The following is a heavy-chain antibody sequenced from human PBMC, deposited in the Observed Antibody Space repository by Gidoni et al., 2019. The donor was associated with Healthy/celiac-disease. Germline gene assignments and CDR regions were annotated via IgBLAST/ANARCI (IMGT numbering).Heavy chain of an antibody. V-gene: IGHV1-46*01. D-gene: IGHD3-10*01. Sequence: AEVKKPGASVKVSCKASGDTFTSYYMHWGRQAPGQGLEWMGIINPSGGSTSYAQKFQGRVTMARDTSTSTVYMELSSLRAEDTAVYYCAREHMVRGVMPLDYWGQGTLVTVSS. J-gene: IGHJ4*02. CDR2: INPSGGST. CDR1: GDTFTSYY. CDR3: AREHMVRGVMPLDY.